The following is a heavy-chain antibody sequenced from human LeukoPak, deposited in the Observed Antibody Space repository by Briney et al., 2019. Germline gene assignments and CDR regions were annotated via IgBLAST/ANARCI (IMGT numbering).Heavy chain of an antibody. V-gene: IGHV4-30-4*01. D-gene: IGHD1-7*01. Sequence: PSETLSLTCTVSGGSISSGDYYWSWIRQPPGKGLEWIGYIYYSGSTYYNPSLKSRVTISVDTSKNQFSLNLSSVTAADTAVYYCARPYSMDWNYAFDIWGHGTMVTVS. CDR1: GGSISSGDYY. CDR2: IYYSGST. J-gene: IGHJ3*02. CDR3: ARPYSMDWNYAFDI.